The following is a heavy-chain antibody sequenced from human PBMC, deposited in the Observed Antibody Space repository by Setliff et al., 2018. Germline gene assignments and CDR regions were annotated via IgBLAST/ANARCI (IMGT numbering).Heavy chain of an antibody. D-gene: IGHD3-10*01. CDR1: GFIFSTYD. J-gene: IGHJ1*01. Sequence: GGSLRLSCAASGFIFSTYDMHWVRQTPGKGLEWVSAITRSGDAMYYTDSVKGRFTISRDNAKNSLYLQMNSLRADDTAVYFCAKVGKSGTWDQYFQYWGQGTLVTV. V-gene: IGHV3-11*01. CDR3: AKVGKSGTWDQYFQY. CDR2: ITRSGDAM.